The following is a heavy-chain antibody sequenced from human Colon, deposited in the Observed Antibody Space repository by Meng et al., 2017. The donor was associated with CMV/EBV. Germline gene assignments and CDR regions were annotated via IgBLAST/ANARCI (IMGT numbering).Heavy chain of an antibody. CDR1: GINFDDFA. Sequence: SLKISCVVSGINFDDFAMHWVRQAPGKGLEWVSTINWNSNTRGYAESVRGRFTISRDNAKNTVHLQMNSLRGEDSAVYFCARESRIAVEAVPIYGMDVWGQGTTVTVSS. D-gene: IGHD2-2*01. J-gene: IGHJ6*01. CDR2: INWNSNTR. CDR3: ARESRIAVEAVPIYGMDV. V-gene: IGHV3-9*01.